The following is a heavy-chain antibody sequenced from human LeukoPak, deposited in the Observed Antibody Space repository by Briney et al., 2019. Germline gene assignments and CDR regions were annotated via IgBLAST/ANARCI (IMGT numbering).Heavy chain of an antibody. V-gene: IGHV1-2*02. CDR3: ARDNMMPGWFDP. J-gene: IGHJ5*02. Sequence: ASVKVSCKASGYTFTGYYMHWVRQAPGQGLEWMGWISPNSGGTNYAQKFQGRVTMTRDTSIRTAYMELSRLRSDDTAVYYCARDNMMPGWFDPWGQGTLVTVSS. CDR2: ISPNSGGT. CDR1: GYTFTGYY. D-gene: IGHD3-16*01.